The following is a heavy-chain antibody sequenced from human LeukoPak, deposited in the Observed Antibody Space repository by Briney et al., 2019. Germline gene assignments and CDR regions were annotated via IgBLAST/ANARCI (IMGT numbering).Heavy chain of an antibody. CDR2: IVVGSGNT. V-gene: IGHV1-58*02. J-gene: IGHJ4*02. CDR3: AAGYYGSGSYYFDH. CDR1: GFTFTSSA. D-gene: IGHD3-10*01. Sequence: SVKVSCKASGFTFTSSAMQWERQARGQRLEWIGWIVVGSGNTNYAQKFQERVTITRDMSTSTAYMELSSLRSEDTAVYYCAAGYYGSGSYYFDHWGQGTLVIVSS.